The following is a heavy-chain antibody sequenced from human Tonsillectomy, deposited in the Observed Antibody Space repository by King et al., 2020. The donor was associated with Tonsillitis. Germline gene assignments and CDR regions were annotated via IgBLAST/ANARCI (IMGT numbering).Heavy chain of an antibody. CDR3: ANSEYQSKYGGDYYGMDV. CDR2: IRFDGSKK. CDR1: GFTFNNYG. D-gene: IGHD2-2*01. V-gene: IGHV3-30*02. Sequence: VQLVESGGGVVQPGGSLRLSCAASGFTFNNYGMRWVRQAPGKGLEWVAFIRFDGSKKDYADSVKGRFTISRDNSKNTLSLQMNSLRAEDTAVYYCANSEYQSKYGGDYYGMDVWGQGTTVTVSS. J-gene: IGHJ6*02.